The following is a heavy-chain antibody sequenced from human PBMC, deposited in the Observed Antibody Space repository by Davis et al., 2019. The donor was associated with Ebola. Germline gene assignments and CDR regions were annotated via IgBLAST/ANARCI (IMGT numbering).Heavy chain of an antibody. J-gene: IGHJ6*02. V-gene: IGHV2-26*01. Sequence: SGPTLVKSTETLTLTCTVSGFSLSNARMGVSWIRQPPGKALEWLAHIFSNDEKSYSTSLKSRLTISKDTSKSQVVLTMTNMDPVDTATYYCARFTVTSYYYYYGMDVWGQGTTVTVSS. D-gene: IGHD4-17*01. CDR1: GFSLSNARMG. CDR3: ARFTVTSYYYYYGMDV. CDR2: IFSNDEK.